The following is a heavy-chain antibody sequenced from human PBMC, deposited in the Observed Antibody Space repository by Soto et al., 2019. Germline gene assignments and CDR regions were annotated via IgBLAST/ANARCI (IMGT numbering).Heavy chain of an antibody. D-gene: IGHD3-22*01. CDR3: AKDITYDSSAYDS. CDR1: GFTFSSYG. Sequence: GGSLRLSCAASGFTFSSYGMHWVRQAPGKGLEWVAVISYDGSNKYYADSVKGRFTISRDNSKNTLYLQMNSLRTEDTAVYYCAKDITYDSSAYDSWGQGTLVTVSS. J-gene: IGHJ4*02. V-gene: IGHV3-30*18. CDR2: ISYDGSNK.